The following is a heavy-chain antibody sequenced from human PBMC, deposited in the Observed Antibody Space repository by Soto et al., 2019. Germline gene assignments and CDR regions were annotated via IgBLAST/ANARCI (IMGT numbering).Heavy chain of an antibody. CDR2: IYSGGST. V-gene: IGHV3-53*01. CDR1: GFTVSSNY. J-gene: IGHJ6*03. CDR3: ARGYSYGYYYYYYMDV. D-gene: IGHD5-18*01. Sequence: GGSLRLSCAASGFTVSSNYMSWVRQAPGKGLEWVSVIYSGGSTYYADSVKGRFTISRDNSKNTLYLQMNSLRAEDTVVYYCARGYSYGYYYYYYMDVWGKGTTVTVSS.